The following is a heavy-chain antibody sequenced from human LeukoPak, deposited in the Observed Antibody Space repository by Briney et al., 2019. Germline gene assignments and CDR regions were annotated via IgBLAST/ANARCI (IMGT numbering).Heavy chain of an antibody. CDR3: ARGSGPYYFDY. CDR1: GYTFTNYD. Sequence: ASVKVSCKASGYTFTNYDITWVRQAPGQGLEWMGWTSTHNGKTEYAHKVQGRVTMTTDTSTSTAYMELRSLRSDDTAVYYCARGSGPYYFDYWGQGTLVTVSS. D-gene: IGHD2-15*01. CDR2: TSTHNGKT. J-gene: IGHJ4*02. V-gene: IGHV1-18*01.